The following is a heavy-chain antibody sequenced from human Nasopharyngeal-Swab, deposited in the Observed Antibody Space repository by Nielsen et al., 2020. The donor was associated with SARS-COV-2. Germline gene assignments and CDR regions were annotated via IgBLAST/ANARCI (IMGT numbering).Heavy chain of an antibody. CDR1: GFTFSSYA. CDR3: AKLAYILTGYPDY. Sequence: GESLKISCAASGFTFSSYAMSWVRQAPGKGLEWVSAISGSGGSTYYADSVKGRFTISRDNSKNTLCLQMNSLRAEDTAVYYCAKLAYILTGYPDYWGQGTLVTVSS. J-gene: IGHJ4*02. V-gene: IGHV3-23*01. D-gene: IGHD3-9*01. CDR2: ISGSGGST.